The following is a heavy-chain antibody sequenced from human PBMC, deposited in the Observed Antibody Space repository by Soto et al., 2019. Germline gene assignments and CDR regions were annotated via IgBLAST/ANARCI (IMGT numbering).Heavy chain of an antibody. D-gene: IGHD1-26*01. Sequence: EVQLSESGGGLIQPGGSLRLSCAASGFPFSSYTMSWVRQAPGKGLEWVSSFSGRDATTYYADSVKGRFTISRDNSKNTLYLQMNSLRAEDTALYFCVRTIVGATKGGWFDPWGQGVLVTVSS. CDR3: VRTIVGATKGGWFDP. CDR1: GFPFSSYT. V-gene: IGHV3-23*01. J-gene: IGHJ5*02. CDR2: FSGRDATT.